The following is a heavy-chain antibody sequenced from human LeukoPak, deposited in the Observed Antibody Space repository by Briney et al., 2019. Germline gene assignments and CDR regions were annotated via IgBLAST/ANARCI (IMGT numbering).Heavy chain of an antibody. Sequence: PGGSLRLSCAASGFTFSSYSMNWVRQPPGKGLEWVSSISSSSSYIYYGDSVKGRFTISRDNAKNSLYLQMNSLRAEDTAVYYCASNSFYGSGSFFYYMDVWGKGTTVTVSS. CDR1: GFTFSSYS. D-gene: IGHD3-10*01. CDR2: ISSSSSYI. CDR3: ASNSFYGSGSFFYYMDV. V-gene: IGHV3-21*01. J-gene: IGHJ6*03.